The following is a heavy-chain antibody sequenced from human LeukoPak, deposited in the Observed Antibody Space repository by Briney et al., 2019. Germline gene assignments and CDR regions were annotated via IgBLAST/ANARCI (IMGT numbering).Heavy chain of an antibody. CDR3: ARDSSVGYYYDSSGYFDV. D-gene: IGHD3-22*01. V-gene: IGHV4-30-4*01. CDR2: IYYSGST. J-gene: IGHJ6*02. Sequence: PSETLSLTCTVSGGSISSGDYYWSWIRQPPGKGLEWIGYIYYSGSTYYNPSLKSRVTISVDTSKNQFSLKLSSVTAADTAVYYCARDSSVGYYYDSSGYFDVWGQGTTVAVSS. CDR1: GGSISSGDYY.